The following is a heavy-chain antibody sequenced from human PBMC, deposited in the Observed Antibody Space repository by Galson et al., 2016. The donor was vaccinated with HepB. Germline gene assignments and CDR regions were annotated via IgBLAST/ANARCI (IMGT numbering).Heavy chain of an antibody. CDR3: AGDLAGPFDY. V-gene: IGHV3-74*01. CDR1: GSTFSNFW. CDR2: INEDGSTT. Sequence: SLRLSCAASGSTFSNFWMHWVRQAPGKGLVWVSRINEDGSTTSYADSVKGRFTISRDNAKNTLYLQMNSLRAEDTAVYYCAGDLAGPFDYWGQGTLVTVSS. D-gene: IGHD2-15*01. J-gene: IGHJ4*02.